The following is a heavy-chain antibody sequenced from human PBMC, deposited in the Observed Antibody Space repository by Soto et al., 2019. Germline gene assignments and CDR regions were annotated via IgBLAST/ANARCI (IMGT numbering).Heavy chain of an antibody. D-gene: IGHD3-22*01. Sequence: EVQLVESGGGLIQPGGSLRLSCAASGFIVSSNYMSWVRQAPGKGLEGVSVIYSGGSTHYAASVKGRFTISSDNSTTTLYLRMTSMNDKDTAVYYWARSRDSRGYYYGAYFAYWGQGTLVTVSS. CDR2: IYSGGST. CDR3: ARSRDSRGYYYGAYFAY. CDR1: GFIVSSNY. J-gene: IGHJ4*02. V-gene: IGHV3-53*01.